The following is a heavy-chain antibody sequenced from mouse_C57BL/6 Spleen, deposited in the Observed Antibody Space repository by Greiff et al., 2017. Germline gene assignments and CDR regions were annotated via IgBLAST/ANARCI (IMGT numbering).Heavy chain of an antibody. V-gene: IGHV5-17*01. J-gene: IGHJ2*01. CDR2: ISSGSSTI. Sequence: EVKLMESGGGLVKPGGSLKLSCAASGFTFSDYGMHWVRQAPEKGLEWVAYISSGSSTIYYADTVKGRFTISRDNAKNTLFLQMTSLRSEDTAMYYCARYGLDYWGQGTTLTVSS. CDR1: GFTFSDYG. CDR3: ARYGLDY. D-gene: IGHD1-1*02.